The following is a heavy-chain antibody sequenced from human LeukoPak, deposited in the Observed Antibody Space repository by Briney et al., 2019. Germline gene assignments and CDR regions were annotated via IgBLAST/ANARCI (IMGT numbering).Heavy chain of an antibody. Sequence: ASVKVSCKASGGTFSSYAISWVRQAPGQGLEWMGGIIPIFGTANYAQKFQGRVTITADKSTSTAYMELSSLRSEDTAVYYCARVRDGYNRGNYYYYYMDVWGKGTTVTVSS. CDR1: GGTFSSYA. CDR3: ARVRDGYNRGNYYYYYMDV. D-gene: IGHD5-24*01. V-gene: IGHV1-69*06. J-gene: IGHJ6*03. CDR2: IIPIFGTA.